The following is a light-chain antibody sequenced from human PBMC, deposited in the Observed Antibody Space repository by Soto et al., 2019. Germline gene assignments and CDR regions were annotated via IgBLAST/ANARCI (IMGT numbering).Light chain of an antibody. CDR2: GAS. CDR1: QSVDSN. Sequence: EIVLTQSPGTLSVSPGDRVALSCRASQSVDSNLAWYQQRAGQAPRLLVFGASSRAAGIPDRFSGSGSGTDFTLTISRLEPEDSAVYYCQLSGSWTFGQGTKVDIK. V-gene: IGKV3-20*01. CDR3: QLSGSWT. J-gene: IGKJ1*01.